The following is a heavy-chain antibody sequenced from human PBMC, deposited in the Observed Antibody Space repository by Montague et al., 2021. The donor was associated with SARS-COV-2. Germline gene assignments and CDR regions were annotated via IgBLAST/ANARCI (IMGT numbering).Heavy chain of an antibody. D-gene: IGHD4-17*01. J-gene: IGHJ4*02. CDR1: GDSISSSTYY. CDR2: FFYNGAT. CDR3: AGFRLRNLCDY. Sequence: SETLSLTCTVAGDSISSSTYYWGWVRQPPGKGLEGIGSFFYNGATHYNPSLKSRVTISVDTSKNQFSLKLNSVTAADTAVYYCAGFRLRNLCDYWGQGTLVTASA. V-gene: IGHV4-39*01.